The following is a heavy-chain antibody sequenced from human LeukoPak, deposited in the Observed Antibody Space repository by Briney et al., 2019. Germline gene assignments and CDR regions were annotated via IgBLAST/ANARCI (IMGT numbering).Heavy chain of an antibody. Sequence: PGGSLRLSCAASGFTFSSYAMHWVRQAPGKGLEWVAVISYDGSNKYYADSVKGRFTISRDNSKNTLYLQMNSLRAEDTAVYYCARALQGMDVWGQGTTVTVSS. V-gene: IGHV3-30-3*01. CDR1: GFTFSSYA. CDR3: ARALQGMDV. CDR2: ISYDGSNK. J-gene: IGHJ6*02.